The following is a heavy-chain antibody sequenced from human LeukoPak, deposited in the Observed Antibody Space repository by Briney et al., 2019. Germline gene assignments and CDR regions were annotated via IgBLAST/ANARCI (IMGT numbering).Heavy chain of an antibody. CDR3: ARGQVPAARGYNWFDP. CDR1: GWSFNDYY. V-gene: IGHV4-34*01. J-gene: IGHJ5*02. Sequence: PSETLSLTCAVYGWSFNDYYWNWIRQPPGKGLEWIGEINARGDTNYNPSLKSRVIISVDTSKNQFSLRLTSMIAADTAVYYCARGQVPAARGYNWFDPWGQGTLVTVSS. D-gene: IGHD2-2*01. CDR2: INARGDT.